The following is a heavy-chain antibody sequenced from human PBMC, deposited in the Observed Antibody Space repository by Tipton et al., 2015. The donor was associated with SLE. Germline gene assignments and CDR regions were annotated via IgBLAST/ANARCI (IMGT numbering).Heavy chain of an antibody. CDR3: ARTPDTIGYYYVPTNSFDP. CDR2: IYHSGST. J-gene: IGHJ5*02. D-gene: IGHD3-22*01. Sequence: LRLSCTVSGGSISSYYWAWIRQPPGKGLEWIGSIYHSGSTYYNPSLKSRVTISVDPSKNQFSLKLNSVTAADTAVYYCARTPDTIGYYYVPTNSFDPWGQGTLVTVSS. V-gene: IGHV4-38-2*02. CDR1: GGSISSYY.